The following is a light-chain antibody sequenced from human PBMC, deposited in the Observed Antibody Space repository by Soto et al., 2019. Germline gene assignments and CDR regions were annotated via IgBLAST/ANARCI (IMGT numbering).Light chain of an antibody. J-gene: IGKJ1*01. V-gene: IGKV3-20*01. Sequence: EIVLTQSPGTLSLSPGERATLSCRASQSVSKYLAWYQQKPGQAPRVLIYGASSRATGIPARFSGSGSGTDFTLTISRLEPEDFAVYYCQHYSSSPWTFGQGTKVEIK. CDR3: QHYSSSPWT. CDR1: QSVSKY. CDR2: GAS.